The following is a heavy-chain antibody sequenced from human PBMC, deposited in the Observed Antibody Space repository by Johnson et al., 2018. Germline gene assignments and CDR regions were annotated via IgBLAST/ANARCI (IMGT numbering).Heavy chain of an antibody. CDR3: AGETRSDGGYNYDMDV. D-gene: IGHD4-23*01. Sequence: QVQLVQSGAEVKKPGSSVKVSCKASGGTFSSYTISWVRQAPGQGLEWMGRIIPILDIVNYAQRFQGRVTITADKSTSTAYMELSSLRYEDKAVDYWAGETRSDGGYNYDMDVWGKGTTVFVSS. CDR1: GGTFSSYT. V-gene: IGHV1-69*04. CDR2: IIPILDIV. J-gene: IGHJ6*03.